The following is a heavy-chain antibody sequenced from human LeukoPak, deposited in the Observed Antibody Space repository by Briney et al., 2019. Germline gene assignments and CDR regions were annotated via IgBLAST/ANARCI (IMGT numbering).Heavy chain of an antibody. CDR1: GGSINNYY. V-gene: IGHV4-59*01. CDR3: AGDSWGVDY. Sequence: SETLSLTCTVSGGSINNYYWNWIRQPPGKGLEWIGSVYYSGSTNYNPSLKSRVTISVGTSKNQFALKLSSVTAADTAVYYCAGDSWGVDYWGQGTLVTVSS. D-gene: IGHD3-16*01. J-gene: IGHJ4*02. CDR2: VYYSGST.